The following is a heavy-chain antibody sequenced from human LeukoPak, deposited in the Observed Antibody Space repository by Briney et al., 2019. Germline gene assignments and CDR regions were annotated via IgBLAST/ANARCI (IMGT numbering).Heavy chain of an antibody. CDR1: GFTFSSYA. Sequence: GGSLRLSCAASGFTFSSYAMHWVRQAPGKGLEWVSGISWNSGSIGYADSVKGRFTISRDNAKNSLYLQMNSLRAEDTALYYCAKTENYDSSGYYFSPFDYWGQGTLVTVSS. V-gene: IGHV3-9*01. CDR2: ISWNSGSI. D-gene: IGHD3-22*01. J-gene: IGHJ4*02. CDR3: AKTENYDSSGYYFSPFDY.